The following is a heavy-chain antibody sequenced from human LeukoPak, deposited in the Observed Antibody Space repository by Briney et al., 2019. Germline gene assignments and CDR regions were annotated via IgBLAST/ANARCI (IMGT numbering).Heavy chain of an antibody. CDR1: GFTVSSNY. V-gene: IGHV3-53*04. D-gene: IGHD3-16*01. Sequence: PGGSLRLSCAASGFTVSSNYMSWVRQAPGKGLEWVSVIYSGGGTYYADSVKGRFTISRHNSKNTLYLQMNSLRAEDTAVYYCARAFGGFIYYYGMDVWGHGTTVTVSS. CDR3: ARAFGGFIYYYGMDV. CDR2: IYSGGGT. J-gene: IGHJ6*02.